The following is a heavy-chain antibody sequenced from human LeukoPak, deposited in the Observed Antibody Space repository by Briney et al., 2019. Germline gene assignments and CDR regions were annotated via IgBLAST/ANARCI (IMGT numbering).Heavy chain of an antibody. J-gene: IGHJ5*02. CDR3: ARGSYEWFGDTLDWFDP. CDR1: GASISSGAYS. D-gene: IGHD3-10*01. CDR2: IYYSGST. Sequence: PSQTLSLTCAVSGASISSGAYSWSWLRQPPGKGLEWLGYIYYSGSTYYNPSLKSRVTISVDTSKNQFSLKLSSVTAADTAVYYCARGSYEWFGDTLDWFDPWGQGTLVTVSS. V-gene: IGHV4-30-4*07.